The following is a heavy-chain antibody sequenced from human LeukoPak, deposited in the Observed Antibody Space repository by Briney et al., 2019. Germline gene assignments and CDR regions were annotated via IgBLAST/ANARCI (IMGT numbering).Heavy chain of an antibody. CDR3: ARDQGRIAVAGTAVSMPRNDAFDI. CDR1: GGSISSDNYS. CDR2: IYSGGST. J-gene: IGHJ3*02. Sequence: PSETLSLTCTVSGGSISSDNYSWSWVRQAPGKGLEWVSVIYSGGSTYYADSVKGRFTISRDNSKNTLYLQMNSLRAEDTAVYYCARDQGRIAVAGTAVSMPRNDAFDIWGQGTMVTVSS. V-gene: IGHV3-66*01. D-gene: IGHD6-19*01.